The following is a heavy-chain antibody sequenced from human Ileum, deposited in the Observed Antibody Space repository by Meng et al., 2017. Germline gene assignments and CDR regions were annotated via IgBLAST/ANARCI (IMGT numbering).Heavy chain of an antibody. CDR1: GFTVSNAW. D-gene: IGHD3-10*01. J-gene: IGHJ4*01. CDR3: TTYFYDSGSLAY. Sequence: GGSLRLSCAVSGFTVSNAWMTWVRQAPGKGLEWVARIKSDADGGTRDYAAPVKGRFSISRDDSKNTLDLQMNSLKTEDTAIYYCTTYFYDSGSLAYWGHGTLVTVSS. V-gene: IGHV3-15*01. CDR2: IKSDADGGTR.